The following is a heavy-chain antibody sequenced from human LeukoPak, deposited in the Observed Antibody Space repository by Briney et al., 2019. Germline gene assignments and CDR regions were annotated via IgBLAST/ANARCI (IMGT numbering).Heavy chain of an antibody. D-gene: IGHD4-11*01. CDR3: ARSRVTTSPYFDC. V-gene: IGHV4-4*08. CDR1: GGSISSYY. CDR2: IYTSGST. Sequence: PSETLSLTCTVSGGSISSYYWSWIRQPPGKGLEWIGRIYTSGSTTYNPSLKSRVTISLDTSKNQFSLNLSSVTAADTAVYYCARSRVTTSPYFDCWGQGTLVTVSS. J-gene: IGHJ4*02.